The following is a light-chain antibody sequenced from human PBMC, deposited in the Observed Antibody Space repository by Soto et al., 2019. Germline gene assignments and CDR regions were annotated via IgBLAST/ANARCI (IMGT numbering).Light chain of an antibody. CDR2: SVS. CDR1: QSGGRSY. Sequence: DIVLTQSPGTLSLSPGERATLSCRASQSGGRSYLAWYQQKPGQAPRLLISSVSKRATGIPDRFSGGGSGTDFTLTISRVEPEDFALYICQQYDGSPITFGQGTRLQSK. V-gene: IGKV3-20*01. J-gene: IGKJ5*01. CDR3: QQYDGSPIT.